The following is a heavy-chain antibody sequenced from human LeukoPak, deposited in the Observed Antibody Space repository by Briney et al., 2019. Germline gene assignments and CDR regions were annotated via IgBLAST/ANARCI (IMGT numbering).Heavy chain of an antibody. D-gene: IGHD3-9*01. Sequence: GGSLRLSCAASGFTFSSYAMSWVRQALGKGLEWVSAISGSGGSTYYADSVKGRFTISRDNSKRALYLQMNSLTAEDTAVYYCAKDPYAILTGYRYYFDYWGQGTLVTVSS. J-gene: IGHJ4*02. CDR1: GFTFSSYA. V-gene: IGHV3-23*01. CDR2: ISGSGGST. CDR3: AKDPYAILTGYRYYFDY.